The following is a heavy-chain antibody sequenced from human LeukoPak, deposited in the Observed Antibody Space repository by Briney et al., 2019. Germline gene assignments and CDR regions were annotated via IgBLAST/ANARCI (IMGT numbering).Heavy chain of an antibody. CDR3: RTDRYGDYGDYIDY. V-gene: IGHV1-2*02. CDR1: GYTFTGYD. J-gene: IGHJ4*02. Sequence: ASVKVSCKASGYTFTGYDMHWVRQAPGQGLEWMGWINPNSGGTNYAQKFQGRVTMTRDTSISTAYVELSRLRSDDTAVYYCRTDRYGDYGDYIDYWGQGTLVTVSS. CDR2: INPNSGGT. D-gene: IGHD4-17*01.